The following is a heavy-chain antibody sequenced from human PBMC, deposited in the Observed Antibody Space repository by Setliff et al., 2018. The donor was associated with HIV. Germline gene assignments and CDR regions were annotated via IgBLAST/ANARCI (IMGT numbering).Heavy chain of an antibody. D-gene: IGHD3-10*01. CDR3: ARGAGYYGSGSSLPLGY. V-gene: IGHV4-61*02. CDR1: GASISSGNYY. J-gene: IGHJ4*02. CDR2: IYTSGST. Sequence: SETLSLTCTVSGASISSGNYYWSWIRQPAGKGLEWIGRIYTSGSTNYNPSLKSRVTISVDTSKNQFSLKLNSVTAAGTAVYYCARGAGYYGSGSSLPLGYWGQGTLVTVSS.